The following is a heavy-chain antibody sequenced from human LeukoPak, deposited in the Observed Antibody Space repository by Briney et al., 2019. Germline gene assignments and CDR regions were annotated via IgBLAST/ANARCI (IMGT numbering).Heavy chain of an antibody. V-gene: IGHV3-23*01. J-gene: IGHJ6*02. CDR1: GFIFSSYA. D-gene: IGHD1-1*01. CDR2: ISGSGGST. Sequence: GGSLRLSCVGSGFIFSSYAMSWVRQAPGKGLEWVSGISGSGGSTHYADSVKGRFTISRDNSKNTLYLQMNSLRVEDTAMFYCAKTLHMSPTTISYGLDVWGQGITVTVSS. CDR3: AKTLHMSPTTISYGLDV.